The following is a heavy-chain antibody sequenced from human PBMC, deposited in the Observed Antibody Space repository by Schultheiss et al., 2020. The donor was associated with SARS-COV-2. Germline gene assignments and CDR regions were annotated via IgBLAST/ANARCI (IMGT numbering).Heavy chain of an antibody. Sequence: GESLKISCAASGFTFSSYWMSWVRQAPGKGLEWVANIKQDGSEKYYVDSVKGRFTISRDNAKNSLYLQMNSLRAEDTAVYYCAGQGYGMDVWGQGTTVTVSS. V-gene: IGHV3-7*01. J-gene: IGHJ6*02. CDR3: AGQGYGMDV. CDR1: GFTFSSYW. CDR2: IKQDGSEK.